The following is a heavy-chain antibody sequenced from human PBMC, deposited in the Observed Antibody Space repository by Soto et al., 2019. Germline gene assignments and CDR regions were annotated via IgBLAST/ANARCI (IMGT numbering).Heavy chain of an antibody. D-gene: IGHD4-17*01. CDR2: IKSKTDGGTT. Sequence: GSLSLSCAASGFTFSNAWMNWVRQAPGKGLEWVGRIKSKTDGGTTDYAAPVKGRFTISRDDSKNTLYLEMNSLKTEDTAVYYCTTDTVTPSTAYYYYGMDVWGQGTTVTVSS. CDR1: GFTFSNAW. CDR3: TTDTVTPSTAYYYYGMDV. V-gene: IGHV3-15*07. J-gene: IGHJ6*02.